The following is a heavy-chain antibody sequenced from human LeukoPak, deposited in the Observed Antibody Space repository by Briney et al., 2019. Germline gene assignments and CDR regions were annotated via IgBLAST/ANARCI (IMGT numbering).Heavy chain of an antibody. J-gene: IGHJ4*02. V-gene: IGHV4-34*01. Sequence: SETLSLTCAVYGGSFSGYYWSWIRQPPGKGLEWIGEINHSGSTNYNPSLKSRVTISVDTSKNQFSLKLSSVTAADTAVYYCARHLTIFGVATYYFDYWGQGTLVTVSS. CDR1: GGSFSGYY. D-gene: IGHD3-3*01. CDR3: ARHLTIFGVATYYFDY. CDR2: INHSGST.